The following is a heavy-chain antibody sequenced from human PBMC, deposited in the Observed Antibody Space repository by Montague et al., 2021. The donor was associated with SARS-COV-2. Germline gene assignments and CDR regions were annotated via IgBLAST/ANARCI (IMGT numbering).Heavy chain of an antibody. CDR2: INHSGST. D-gene: IGHD2-2*01. J-gene: IGHJ5*02. CDR3: ARLKAPYCSSTSCYSASWFDP. CDR1: GGSFSGYY. Sequence: SETLSLTCAVYGGSFSGYYWSWIRQPPGKGLEWIGEINHSGSTNYNLSLKSRVTISVDTSKNQFSLKLSSVTAADTAVYYCARLKAPYCSSTSCYSASWFDPWGQGTLVTVSS. V-gene: IGHV4-34*01.